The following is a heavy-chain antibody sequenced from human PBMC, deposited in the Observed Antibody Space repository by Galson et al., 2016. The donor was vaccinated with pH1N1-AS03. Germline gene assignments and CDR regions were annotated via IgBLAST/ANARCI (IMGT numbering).Heavy chain of an antibody. J-gene: IGHJ4*02. CDR2: IHPIFGTP. D-gene: IGHD3-22*01. CDR1: GGTFSNYA. V-gene: IGHV1-69*13. CDR3: ARDRHYDSSGRYFYESEH. Sequence: SVKVSCKASGGTFSNYAISWMRQAPGQGLEWTGGIHPIFGTPSHAQKFRGRLPVTADASTSAAYMELSSLTSEDTAIYYCARDRHYDSSGRYFYESEHWGQGTLVIVSS.